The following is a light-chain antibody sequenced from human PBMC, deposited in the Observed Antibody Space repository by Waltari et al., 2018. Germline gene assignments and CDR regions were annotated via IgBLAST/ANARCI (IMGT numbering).Light chain of an antibody. CDR2: GAS. V-gene: IGKV3-15*01. CDR1: QSIGSN. J-gene: IGKJ2*01. Sequence: DIVMTQSPATLSVSPGERATLSCRASQSIGSNLAWYQHKPGQAPRFLIYGASTRATGIPVRFSGSGSGTEFTLTISSLQPEDFATYYCQQSYTTAFTFGQGTKLEIK. CDR3: QQSYTTAFT.